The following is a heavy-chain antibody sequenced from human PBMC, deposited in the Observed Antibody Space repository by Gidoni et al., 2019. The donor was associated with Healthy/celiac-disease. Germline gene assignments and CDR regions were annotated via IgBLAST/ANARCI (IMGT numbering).Heavy chain of an antibody. Sequence: HVQLVQPEAAVTQPGASVKVSCKVFEYTLTELSMHWVRQAPGKGLEWMGGFDPEDGETIYAQKFQGRVTMTEDTSTDTAYMELSSLRSEDTAVYYCATVEWFSRTLDYWGQGTLVTVSS. D-gene: IGHD3-3*01. CDR3: ATVEWFSRTLDY. V-gene: IGHV1-24*01. CDR1: EYTLTELS. CDR2: FDPEDGET. J-gene: IGHJ4*02.